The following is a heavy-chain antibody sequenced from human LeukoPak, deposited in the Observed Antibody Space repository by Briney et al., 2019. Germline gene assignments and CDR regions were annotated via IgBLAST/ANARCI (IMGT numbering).Heavy chain of an antibody. J-gene: IGHJ4*02. Sequence: SETLSLTCAVYGGSFSGYYWSWIRQPPGKGLEWIGEINHSGSTNYNPSLKSRVTISVDTSKNQFSLKLSSVTAADTAVCYCARGHRYPGSDYWGQGTLVTVSS. CDR3: ARGHRYPGSDY. V-gene: IGHV4-34*01. CDR1: GGSFSGYY. D-gene: IGHD2-2*02. CDR2: INHSGST.